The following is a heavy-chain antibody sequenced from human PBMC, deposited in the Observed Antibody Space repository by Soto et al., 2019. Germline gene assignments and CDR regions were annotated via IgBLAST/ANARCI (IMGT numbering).Heavy chain of an antibody. D-gene: IGHD3-3*01. Sequence: PSETLSLTCAVYGGSFSGYYWIWIRQPPGKGLEWIGEINHSGSTNYNPSLKSRVTISVDTSKNQFSLKLSSVTAADTAVYYCARTSGVVILAYYMDVWGKGTTVTVSS. CDR1: GGSFSGYY. V-gene: IGHV4-34*01. CDR3: ARTSGVVILAYYMDV. J-gene: IGHJ6*03. CDR2: INHSGST.